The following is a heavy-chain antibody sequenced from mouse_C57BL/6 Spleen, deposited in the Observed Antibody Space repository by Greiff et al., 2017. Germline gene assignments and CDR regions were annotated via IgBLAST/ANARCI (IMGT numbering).Heavy chain of an antibody. Sequence: QVQLQQSGPELVKPGASVKISCKASGYAFSSSWMNWVKQRPGKGLEWIGRIYPGDGDTNYNGKFKGKATLTADKSSSTAYMQLSSLTSEDSAVYFCARGPTRDYWGQGTTLTVSS. V-gene: IGHV1-82*01. CDR1: GYAFSSSW. CDR3: ARGPTRDY. D-gene: IGHD1-1*01. J-gene: IGHJ2*01. CDR2: IYPGDGDT.